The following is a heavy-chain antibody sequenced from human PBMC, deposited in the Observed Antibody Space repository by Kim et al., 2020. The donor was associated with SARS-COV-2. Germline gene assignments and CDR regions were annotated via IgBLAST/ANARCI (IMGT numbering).Heavy chain of an antibody. CDR3: ARAKVYSSGWYARLFDY. V-gene: IGHV1-18*01. J-gene: IGHJ4*02. CDR2: ISAYNGNT. D-gene: IGHD6-19*01. Sequence: ASVKVSCKASGYTFTSYGISWVRQAPGQGLEWMGWISAYNGNTNYAQKLQGRVTMTTDTSTSTAYMELRSLRSDDTAVYYCARAKVYSSGWYARLFDYWGQGTLVTVSS. CDR1: GYTFTSYG.